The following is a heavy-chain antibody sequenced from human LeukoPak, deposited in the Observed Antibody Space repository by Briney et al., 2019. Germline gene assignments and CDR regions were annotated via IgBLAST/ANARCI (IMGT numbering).Heavy chain of an antibody. J-gene: IGHJ4*02. CDR1: GFTFNNYW. V-gene: IGHV3-7*03. D-gene: IGHD5-18*01. CDR2: IKQDGSEE. Sequence: GGSLRLSCAASGFTFNNYWMSWARQAPGKGLEWVANIKQDGSEEYYVDSVKGRFTISRDNAKNSVYLEMNSLRAEDTAVYYCARTWTQLWSPDYWGQGTLVTVSS. CDR3: ARTWTQLWSPDY.